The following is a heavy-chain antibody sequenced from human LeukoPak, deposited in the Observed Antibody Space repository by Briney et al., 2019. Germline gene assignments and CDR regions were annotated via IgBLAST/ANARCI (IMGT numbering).Heavy chain of an antibody. Sequence: GGSLRLSCATSGFTFSSYAMNWVRQAPGKGLEWVSGISGSGDSIYYADSVKGRFTISRDNSKNTLFLQMNSPRAEDTAIYYCAKTHYGDYGPFVYWGQGTLVTVSS. V-gene: IGHV3-23*01. J-gene: IGHJ4*02. CDR2: ISGSGDSI. D-gene: IGHD4-17*01. CDR1: GFTFSSYA. CDR3: AKTHYGDYGPFVY.